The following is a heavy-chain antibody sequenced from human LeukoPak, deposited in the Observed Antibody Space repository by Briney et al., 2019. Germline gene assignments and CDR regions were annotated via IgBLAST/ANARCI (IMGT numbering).Heavy chain of an antibody. CDR2: MNPNSGNT. CDR3: ARVWDYYYYMDV. J-gene: IGHJ6*03. D-gene: IGHD3-10*01. Sequence: ASVKVSCKASGYTFTSYDINWVRQATGQGLEWMGWMNPNSGNTGYAQKFQGRVTITRNTSISTAYMELSSLRSEDTAVYYCARVWDYYYYMDVWGKGTTVTVSS. CDR1: GYTFTSYD. V-gene: IGHV1-8*03.